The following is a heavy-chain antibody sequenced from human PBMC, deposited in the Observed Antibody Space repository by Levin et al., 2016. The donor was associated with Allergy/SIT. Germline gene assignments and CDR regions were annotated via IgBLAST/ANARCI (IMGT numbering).Heavy chain of an antibody. CDR2: INHSGST. V-gene: IGHV4-34*01. CDR3: ARRVRVGAFDI. J-gene: IGHJ3*02. Sequence: SETLSLTCAVYGGSFSGYYWSWIRQPPGKGLEWIGEINHSGSTNYNPSLKSRVTISVDTSKNQFSLKLSSVTAADTAVYYCARRVRVGAFDIWGQGTMATVSS. D-gene: IGHD1-26*01. CDR1: GGSFSGYY.